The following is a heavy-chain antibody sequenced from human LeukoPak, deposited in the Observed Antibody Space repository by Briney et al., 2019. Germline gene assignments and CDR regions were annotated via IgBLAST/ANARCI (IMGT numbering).Heavy chain of an antibody. CDR1: GFAFISSN. V-gene: IGHV3-21*01. Sequence: GGSLRLSCAASGFAFISSNLNWFRQAPGKGLEWVSSITSDSYIYYADSLKGRFSISRDNAKNSLYLQMISLRAEDTAVYYCARADYGDYGADYWGQGTLVTVSS. D-gene: IGHD4-17*01. CDR2: ITSDSYI. J-gene: IGHJ4*02. CDR3: ARADYGDYGADY.